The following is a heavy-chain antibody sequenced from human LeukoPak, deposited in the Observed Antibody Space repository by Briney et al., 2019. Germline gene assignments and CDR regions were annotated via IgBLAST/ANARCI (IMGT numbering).Heavy chain of an antibody. D-gene: IGHD4-23*01. CDR2: IYYSGST. CDR3: AKTSFTTTVVTVFDAFDI. Sequence: SETLSLTCTVSGGSISSYYWSWIRQPPGKGLEWVGYIYYSGSTNYNPYLQSRVPISVDTTKNQFSLKLNSVTAADTAVYYCAKTSFTTTVVTVFDAFDIWGQGTMVTVSS. V-gene: IGHV4-59*08. J-gene: IGHJ3*02. CDR1: GGSISSYY.